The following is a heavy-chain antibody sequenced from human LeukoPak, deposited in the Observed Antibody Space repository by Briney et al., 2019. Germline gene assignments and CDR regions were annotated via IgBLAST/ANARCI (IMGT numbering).Heavy chain of an antibody. CDR2: ISGSGGST. CDR1: GFTFSSYD. CDR3: AKDSDPYGSGSLGY. Sequence: GGSLRLSCAASGFTFSSYDISWVRQAPGKGLEWVSSISGSGGSTYYADSVKGRFTISRDNSKNKLYLQMNSLRAEDTAVYYCAKDSDPYGSGSLGYWGQGILVTVSS. V-gene: IGHV3-23*01. J-gene: IGHJ4*02. D-gene: IGHD3-10*01.